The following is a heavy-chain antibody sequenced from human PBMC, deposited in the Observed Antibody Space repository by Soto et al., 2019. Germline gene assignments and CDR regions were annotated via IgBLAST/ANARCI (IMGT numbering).Heavy chain of an antibody. CDR1: GFTFSSYW. V-gene: IGHV3-7*03. D-gene: IGHD6-19*01. CDR2: RKKDGSEK. CDR3: AGGSGWLIDY. J-gene: IGHJ4*02. Sequence: EVQLAESGGGMVQPGGSLRLSCEASGFTFSSYWMNWVRQAPGKGLEWVAIRKKDGSEKYYVDSVKGRFTISRDNAKNSLYLQMNDLRAEDTAVYYCAGGSGWLIDYWGRGTLVTVSS.